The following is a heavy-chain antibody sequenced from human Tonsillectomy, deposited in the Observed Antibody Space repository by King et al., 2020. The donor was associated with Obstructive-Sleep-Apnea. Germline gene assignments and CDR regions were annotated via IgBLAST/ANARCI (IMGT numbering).Heavy chain of an antibody. CDR1: GFTFSNYW. J-gene: IGHJ4*02. CDR3: ARDGIDVNTAVPGDN. CDR2: IKQDGSEK. V-gene: IGHV3-7*01. Sequence: EVQLVESGGGLVQPGGSLRLSCAASGFTFSNYWMNWVRQAPGKGLEWVANIKQDGSEKYFVDSVKGRFTVSRDNAKSSLYLQMNSLRAENTAIYYCARDGIDVNTAVPGDNWGQGTLVTVSS. D-gene: IGHD5-18*01.